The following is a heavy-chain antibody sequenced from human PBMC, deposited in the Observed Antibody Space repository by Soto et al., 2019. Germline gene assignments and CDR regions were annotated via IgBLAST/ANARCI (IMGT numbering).Heavy chain of an antibody. CDR3: AKEMTSGYYLFDY. V-gene: IGHV3-23*01. CDR2: ISGTGGST. Sequence: EVQLLQSGGGLVQPGGSLRLSCAASGFTFRSYAMSWVRQAPGKGLEWVSTISGTGGSTYYPDSVKGRFTISRDNSKNTVYLQMNSLSAADAAVYYCAKEMTSGYYLFDYWGQGTLVTVSS. J-gene: IGHJ4*02. CDR1: GFTFRSYA. D-gene: IGHD3-22*01.